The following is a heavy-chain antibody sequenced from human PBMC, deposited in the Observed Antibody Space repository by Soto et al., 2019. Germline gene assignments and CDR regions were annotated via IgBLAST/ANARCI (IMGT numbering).Heavy chain of an antibody. CDR1: GFTFTTYW. J-gene: IGHJ6*02. Sequence: HPGGSLRLSCAASGFTFTTYWMSWVRQAPGKGLERVATINGGGGKKYYSDSVRGRFTISRDNSKNTLYLQMNSLRAEDTAVYYCAKDHVLLWFGERPSGMDVWGQGTTVTVSS. D-gene: IGHD3-10*01. V-gene: IGHV3-7*03. CDR3: AKDHVLLWFGERPSGMDV. CDR2: INGGGGKK.